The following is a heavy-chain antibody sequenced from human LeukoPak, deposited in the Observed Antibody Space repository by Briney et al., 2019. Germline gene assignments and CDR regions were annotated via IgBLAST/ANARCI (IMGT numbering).Heavy chain of an antibody. J-gene: IGHJ6*02. V-gene: IGHV3-33*06. CDR1: GFTFSSYG. CDR2: IWYDGTNK. CDR3: AKEPQKNDYYYGMDV. Sequence: PGRSLRLSCAASGFTFSSYGMHWVRQAPGKGLEWVAVIWYDGTNKYYADSVKGRFTISRDSSKNTLYLQMNSLRAEDTAVYYCAKEPQKNDYYYGMDVWGQGTTVTVSS. D-gene: IGHD1-1*01.